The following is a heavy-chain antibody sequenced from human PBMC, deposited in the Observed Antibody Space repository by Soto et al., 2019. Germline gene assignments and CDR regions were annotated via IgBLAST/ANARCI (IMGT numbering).Heavy chain of an antibody. Sequence: ASVKVSCKASGYTFTSYYMHWVRQAPGQGLEWMGWISTYNANTNYAQKLQGGVTMTTDTSTSTAYMELRSLRSDDTAVYYCARENYGDYGYWGQGTLVTVSS. D-gene: IGHD4-17*01. CDR3: ARENYGDYGY. J-gene: IGHJ4*02. CDR1: GYTFTSYY. CDR2: ISTYNANT. V-gene: IGHV1-18*04.